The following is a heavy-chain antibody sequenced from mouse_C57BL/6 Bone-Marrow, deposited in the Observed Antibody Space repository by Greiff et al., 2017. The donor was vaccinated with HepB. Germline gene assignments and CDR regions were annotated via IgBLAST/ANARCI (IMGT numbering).Heavy chain of an antibody. CDR1: GFTFSSYG. Sequence: EVKLEESGGDLVKPGGSLKLSCAASGFTFSSYGMSWVRQTPDKRLEWVATISSGGSYTYYPDSVKGRFTISRDNAKNTLYLQMSSLKSEDTAMYYCARRYDGYYGEYYYAMDYWGQGTSVTVSS. J-gene: IGHJ4*01. CDR3: ARRYDGYYGEYYYAMDY. CDR2: ISSGGSYT. V-gene: IGHV5-6*02. D-gene: IGHD2-3*01.